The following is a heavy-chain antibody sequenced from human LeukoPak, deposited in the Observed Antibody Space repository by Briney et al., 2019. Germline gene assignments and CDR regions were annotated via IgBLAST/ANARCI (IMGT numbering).Heavy chain of an antibody. D-gene: IGHD3-22*01. CDR3: ARVKSGYYYDSSGYYQIIDY. Sequence: SETLSLTCTVSGGSISSGGYYWSWIRQHPGKGLEWIGYIYYSGSTNYNPSLKSRVTISVDTSKNQFSLKLSSVTAADTAVYYCARVKSGYYYDSSGYYQIIDYWGQGTLVTVSS. CDR2: IYYSGST. V-gene: IGHV4-61*08. J-gene: IGHJ4*02. CDR1: GGSISSGGYY.